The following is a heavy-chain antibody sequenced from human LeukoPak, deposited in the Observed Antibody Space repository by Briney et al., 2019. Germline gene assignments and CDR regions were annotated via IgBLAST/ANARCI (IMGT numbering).Heavy chain of an antibody. D-gene: IGHD3-9*01. J-gene: IGHJ5*02. CDR3: ARLQGGDFDT. CDR1: GGSINTYH. V-gene: IGHV4-59*01. Sequence: PSESLSLTCSVSGGSINTYHWSWIRQPPGKGLECVGCLYSSGNTDYNPSLKSRVTMSVDTSQSHFSLSLRSVTAADTAIYYCARLQGGDFDTWGQGTLVTVSS. CDR2: LYSSGNT.